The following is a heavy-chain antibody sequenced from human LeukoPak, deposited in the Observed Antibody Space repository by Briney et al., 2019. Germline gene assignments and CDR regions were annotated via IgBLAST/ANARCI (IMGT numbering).Heavy chain of an antibody. CDR3: ARGTLYYYDSSGYPQDY. CDR2: ISSSSSYI. V-gene: IGHV3-21*01. D-gene: IGHD3-22*01. J-gene: IGHJ4*02. Sequence: PGGSLRLSCAASGFTFSSYSMNWVRQAPGKGLEWASSISSSSSYIYYADSVKGRFTISRDNAKNSLYLQMNSLRAEDTAVYYCARGTLYYYDSSGYPQDYWGQGTLVTVSS. CDR1: GFTFSSYS.